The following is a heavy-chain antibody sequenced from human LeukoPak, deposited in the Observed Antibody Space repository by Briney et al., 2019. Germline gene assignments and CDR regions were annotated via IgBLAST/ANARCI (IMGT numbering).Heavy chain of an antibody. CDR3: ATAILTGYSYYFDY. D-gene: IGHD3-9*01. J-gene: IGHJ4*02. V-gene: IGHV1-24*01. Sequence: ASVKVSCKVSGYTLTELSMHWVRQAPGKGLGWMGGFDPEDGETIYAQKFQGRVTMTEDTSTDTAYMELSSLRSEDTAVYYCATAILTGYSYYFDYWGQGTLVTVSS. CDR1: GYTLTELS. CDR2: FDPEDGET.